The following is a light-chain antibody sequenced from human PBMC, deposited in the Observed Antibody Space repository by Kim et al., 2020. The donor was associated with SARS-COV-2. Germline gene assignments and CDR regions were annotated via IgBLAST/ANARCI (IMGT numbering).Light chain of an antibody. J-gene: IGKJ2*03. CDR1: QSISSY. Sequence: DIQMTQSPSSLSASVGDRVTITCRASQSISSYLNWYQQKPRRAPKLLIYAASSLQSGVPSRFSGSGSGTDFTLTISSLQPEDSATYYCQQSYSTPQSFGQGTKLEI. V-gene: IGKV1-39*01. CDR3: QQSYSTPQS. CDR2: AAS.